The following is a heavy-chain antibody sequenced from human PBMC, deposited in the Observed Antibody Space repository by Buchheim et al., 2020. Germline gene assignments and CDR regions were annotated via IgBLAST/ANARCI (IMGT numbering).Heavy chain of an antibody. Sequence: QVQLVESGGGVVQPGRSLRLSCAASGFTFSSYAMHWVRQAPGKGLEWVAVISYDGSNKYYADSVKGRFTISRDNSKNTLYLQMNSLRAEDTAVYYCVITGTLSPQNDYWGQGTL. CDR2: ISYDGSNK. CDR3: VITGTLSPQNDY. CDR1: GFTFSSYA. V-gene: IGHV3-30-3*01. J-gene: IGHJ4*02. D-gene: IGHD1-7*01.